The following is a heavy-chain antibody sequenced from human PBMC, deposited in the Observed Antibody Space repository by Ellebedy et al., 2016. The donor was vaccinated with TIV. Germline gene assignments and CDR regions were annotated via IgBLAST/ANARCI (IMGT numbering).Heavy chain of an antibody. V-gene: IGHV3-23*01. CDR3: ARSQWPKGGHGMDV. CDR1: GFTFSSYV. Sequence: GESLKISCGASGFTFSSYVMSWVRQAPGKGLEWVSGISGSGGGTDYADSVKGRFTISRDNSKNTLYLQMNSLRVEHTAVFYCARSQWPKGGHGMDVWGQGTTVTVSS. J-gene: IGHJ6*02. D-gene: IGHD6-19*01. CDR2: ISGSGGGT.